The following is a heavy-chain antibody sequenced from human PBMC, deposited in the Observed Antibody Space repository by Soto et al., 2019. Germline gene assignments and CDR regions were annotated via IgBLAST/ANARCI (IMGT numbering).Heavy chain of an antibody. J-gene: IGHJ4*02. Sequence: EVQLVESGGDLVQPGGSQRLSCAASGFSFSSFWMSWVRQAPGKGLEWVAAIKEDGSEKNYVDSVRGRFTISRDNAKNSLYLQMNSLRADDTAVYYCARDVIWGQGSLVTVSS. CDR2: IKEDGSEK. CDR1: GFSFSSFW. V-gene: IGHV3-7*05. CDR3: ARDVI.